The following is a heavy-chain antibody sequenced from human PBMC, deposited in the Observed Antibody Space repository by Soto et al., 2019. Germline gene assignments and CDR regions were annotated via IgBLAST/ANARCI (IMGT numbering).Heavy chain of an antibody. CDR3: ARGLALPTDYGDYWNWFDP. CDR1: GGTFSSYA. V-gene: IGHV1-69*06. D-gene: IGHD4-17*01. CDR2: IIPIFGTA. Sequence: QVQLVQSGAEVKKPGSSVKVSCKASGGTFSSYAISWVRQAPGQGLEWMGGIIPIFGTANYAQKFQGRVTITADKSTSTAYMELSSLRSEDTAVYYCARGLALPTDYGDYWNWFDPWGQGTLVTVSS. J-gene: IGHJ5*02.